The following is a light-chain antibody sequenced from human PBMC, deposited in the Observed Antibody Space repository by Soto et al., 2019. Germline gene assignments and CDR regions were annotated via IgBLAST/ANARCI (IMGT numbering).Light chain of an antibody. CDR1: SSDVGYYKY. CDR2: DVT. Sequence: QSALTQPRSVSGSPGQSVTISCTGTSSDVGYYKYVSWYQHHPGKAPKLMIYDVTARPSGVPDRFSGSKSGNTASLTISGLQAVDEADYYCCSYAGSDTYVFGTGTKLTVL. J-gene: IGLJ1*01. V-gene: IGLV2-11*01. CDR3: CSYAGSDTYV.